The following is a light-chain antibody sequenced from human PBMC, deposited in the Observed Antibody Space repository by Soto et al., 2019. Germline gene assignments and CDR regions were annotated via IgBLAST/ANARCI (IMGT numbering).Light chain of an antibody. V-gene: IGLV2-8*01. Sequence: QSALTQPPSASGSPGQSVTISCTGTSSDVGGYNYVSWYQQHPGKAPKLMIYEVSKRPSGVPDRFAGSKSGNTASLTVSGLQAEDEADYYCNAYAGSNNWVFDGGTNVTVL. J-gene: IGLJ3*02. CDR2: EVS. CDR3: NAYAGSNNWV. CDR1: SSDVGGYNY.